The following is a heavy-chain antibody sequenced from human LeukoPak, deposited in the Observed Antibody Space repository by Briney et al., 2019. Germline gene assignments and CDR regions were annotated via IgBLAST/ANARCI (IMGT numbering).Heavy chain of an antibody. CDR3: AKLLSNSGRFLY. Sequence: GGSLRLSCAGSGFTFNNYGIHWVRQAPGKGLEWVSNISGSGSGGSTCYADSVKGRFTISRDNSKNTLYLQMNSLRAGDTAVYYCAKLLSNSGRFLYWGQGTLVTVSS. V-gene: IGHV3-23*01. J-gene: IGHJ4*02. D-gene: IGHD4-23*01. CDR2: ISGSGSGGST. CDR1: GFTFNNYG.